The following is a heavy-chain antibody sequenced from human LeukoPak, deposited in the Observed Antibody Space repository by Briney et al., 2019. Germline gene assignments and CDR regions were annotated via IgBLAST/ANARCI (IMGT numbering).Heavy chain of an antibody. V-gene: IGHV3-33*01. CDR2: IWYDGSNE. J-gene: IGHJ4*02. D-gene: IGHD6-13*01. Sequence: GGSLRLSCAASGFTFSSYGMHWVRQAPGKGLKWVSIIWYDGSNEYYADSVKGRFTISRDNSKNMVYLQMNSLRAEDTAVYYCARGGGAAAGIDYWGQGTLVTVPS. CDR3: ARGGGAAAGIDY. CDR1: GFTFSSYG.